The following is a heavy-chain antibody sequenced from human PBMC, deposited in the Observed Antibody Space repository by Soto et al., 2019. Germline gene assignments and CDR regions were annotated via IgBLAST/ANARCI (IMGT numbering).Heavy chain of an antibody. Sequence: GGSLRLSCAASGFTFSSYGMHWVRQAPGKGLEWVAVIWYDGSNKYYADSVKGRFTISRDNSKNTLYLQMNSLRAEDTAVYYCAREPSNLYYDILTGYLDYWGQGT. V-gene: IGHV3-33*01. CDR3: AREPSNLYYDILTGYLDY. D-gene: IGHD3-9*01. J-gene: IGHJ4*02. CDR2: IWYDGSNK. CDR1: GFTFSSYG.